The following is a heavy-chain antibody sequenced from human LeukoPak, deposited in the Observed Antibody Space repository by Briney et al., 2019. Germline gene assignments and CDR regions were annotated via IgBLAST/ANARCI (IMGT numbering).Heavy chain of an antibody. CDR3: ARDRSIAAAGTGEFDY. CDR2: IYYSGST. Sequence: SETLSLTCAVSGVSISSSNWWSWVRQPPGKGLEWIGYIYYSGSTYYNPSLKSRVTISVDTSKNQFSLKLSSVTAADTAVYYCARDRSIAAAGTGEFDYWGQGTLVTVSS. V-gene: IGHV4-4*02. CDR1: GVSISSSNW. J-gene: IGHJ4*02. D-gene: IGHD6-13*01.